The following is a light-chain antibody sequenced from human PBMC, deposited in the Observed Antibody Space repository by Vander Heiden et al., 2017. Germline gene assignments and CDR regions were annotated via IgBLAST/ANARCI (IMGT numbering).Light chain of an antibody. CDR3: QHYNHWPPWT. CDR1: QSVSSN. CDR2: GVS. J-gene: IGKJ1*01. Sequence: EIVMTQSPPTLSVSPGERATLSCRASQSVSSNLAWYQQKPGQAPRLLIYGVSTRATGIPARFSGSGSGTEFTLTISSLQSEDFAVYYCQHYNHWPPWTFGQGTKVEIK. V-gene: IGKV3-15*01.